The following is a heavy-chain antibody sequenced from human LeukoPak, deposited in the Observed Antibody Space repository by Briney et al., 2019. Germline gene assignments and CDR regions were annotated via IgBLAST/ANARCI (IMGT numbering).Heavy chain of an antibody. D-gene: IGHD2-21*01. V-gene: IGHV3-23*01. Sequence: GGSLRLSCAASGFTFSNYAMTWVRQAPGKGLEWVSAISGTGGTTYYTDSVKGRFTISRDNSKNTLYLQMNGLRAEDTALYYCAFELPPNRFDPWGQGTLVTVSS. CDR3: AFELPPNRFDP. J-gene: IGHJ5*02. CDR2: ISGTGGTT. CDR1: GFTFSNYA.